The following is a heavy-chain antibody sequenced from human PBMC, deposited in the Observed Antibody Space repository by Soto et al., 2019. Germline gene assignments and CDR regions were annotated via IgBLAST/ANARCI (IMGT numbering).Heavy chain of an antibody. Sequence: QLQLQESGPGLVKPSETLSLTCTVSGGSISSSSYYWGWIRQPPGKGLEGIGSIYYSGSTYYNPSLKSRVTISVDTSKSQFSLKLCSVTAADTAVYYCASHIYCSSTSCYDSVHAFDIWGQGTMVTVSS. V-gene: IGHV4-39*01. CDR2: IYYSGST. J-gene: IGHJ3*02. CDR3: ASHIYCSSTSCYDSVHAFDI. D-gene: IGHD2-2*01. CDR1: GGSISSSSYY.